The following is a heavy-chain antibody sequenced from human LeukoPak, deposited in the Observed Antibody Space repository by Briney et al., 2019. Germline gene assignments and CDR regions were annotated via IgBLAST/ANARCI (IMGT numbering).Heavy chain of an antibody. CDR2: NFGSGGST. CDR1: GFTFSSYA. CDR3: AKTTTGYSSGRYPGWPVDY. V-gene: IGHV3-23*01. Sequence: GGSLRLSCAASGFTFSSYAMYWVRQAPGKGLEWVSGNFGSGGSTHYADSVKGRFTISRDNSKNTVYLQMNSLRAEDTAGYYCAKTTTGYSSGRYPGWPVDYWGQGTLVTVSS. J-gene: IGHJ4*02. D-gene: IGHD6-19*01.